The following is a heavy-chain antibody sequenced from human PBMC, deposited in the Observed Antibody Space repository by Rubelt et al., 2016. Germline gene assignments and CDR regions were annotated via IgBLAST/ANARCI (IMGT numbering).Heavy chain of an antibody. CDR1: GASISSSSYY. D-gene: IGHD3-10*01. V-gene: IGHV4-39*07. Sequence: QLQLQESGPGLVKPSETLSLTCTISGASISSSSYYWGWVRQPPGKGLEWIGEINHSGSTNYNPSLKSRVTISVDTSKNQFSLKLSSVTAADTAVYYCATSPKLEDAFDIWGQGTMVTVSS. CDR2: INHSGST. CDR3: ATSPKLEDAFDI. J-gene: IGHJ3*02.